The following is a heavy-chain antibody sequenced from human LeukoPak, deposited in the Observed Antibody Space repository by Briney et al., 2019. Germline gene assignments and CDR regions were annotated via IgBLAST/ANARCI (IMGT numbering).Heavy chain of an antibody. Sequence: PSETLSLTCTVSGGSISSYYWSWIRQPPGKGLEWIGYIYYSGSTNYNPSLKSRVTISVDTSKNQFSLKLRSVTAADTAVYYCARARVDYDSSGYLVEFHDYWGQGTLVTVSS. V-gene: IGHV4-59*01. CDR1: GGSISSYY. J-gene: IGHJ4*02. CDR2: IYYSGST. D-gene: IGHD3-22*01. CDR3: ARARVDYDSSGYLVEFHDY.